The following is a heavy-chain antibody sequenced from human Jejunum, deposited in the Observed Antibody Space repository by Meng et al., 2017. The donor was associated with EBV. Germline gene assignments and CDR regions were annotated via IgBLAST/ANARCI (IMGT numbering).Heavy chain of an antibody. CDR1: RGSFSGYY. V-gene: IGHV4-34*02. Sequence: VQLQQWRAGLLKPSETLSLTCAVYRGSFSGYYWSWIRQQPGKGLEWIGEINHSGSTNYNPSLRSRVTISVETSKNQFSLRLNSVTAADTAVYYCARVAFSYTTRSLDSWGQGTLVTVSS. D-gene: IGHD3-16*02. CDR3: ARVAFSYTTRSLDS. CDR2: INHSGST. J-gene: IGHJ4*02.